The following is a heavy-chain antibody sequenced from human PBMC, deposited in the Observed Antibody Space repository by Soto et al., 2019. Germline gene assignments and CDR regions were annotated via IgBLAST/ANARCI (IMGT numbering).Heavy chain of an antibody. CDR2: ISSSSSTI. CDR1: GFTFSSYS. Sequence: GGSLRLSCAASGFTFSSYSMNWVRQAPGKGLEWVSYISSSSSTIYYADSVKGRFTISRDNAKNSLYLQMNSLRDEDTAVYYCARDSSSWYDMYDYGMDVWGQGTTVTVSS. J-gene: IGHJ6*02. V-gene: IGHV3-48*02. CDR3: ARDSSSWYDMYDYGMDV. D-gene: IGHD6-13*01.